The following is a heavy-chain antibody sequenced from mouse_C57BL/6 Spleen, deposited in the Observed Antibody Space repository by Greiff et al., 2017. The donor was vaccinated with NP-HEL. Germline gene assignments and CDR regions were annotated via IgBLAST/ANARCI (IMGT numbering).Heavy chain of an antibody. CDR2: IHPNSGST. CDR3: ARHYGSSYGGAWFAY. CDR1: GYTFTSYW. D-gene: IGHD1-1*01. Sequence: QVQLQQPGAELVKPGASVKLSCKASGYTFTSYWMHWVKQRPGQGLEWIGMIHPNSGSTNYNEKFKSKATLTVDKSSSTAYMQLSSLTSEDSAVYYCARHYGSSYGGAWFAYWGQGTLVTVSA. J-gene: IGHJ3*01. V-gene: IGHV1-64*01.